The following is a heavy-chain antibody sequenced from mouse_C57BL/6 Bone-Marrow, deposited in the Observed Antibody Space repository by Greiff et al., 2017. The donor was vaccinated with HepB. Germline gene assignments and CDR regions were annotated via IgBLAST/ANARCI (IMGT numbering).Heavy chain of an antibody. CDR3: TRKGGLRRIDAMDY. Sequence: QVQLQQSGAELVRPGASVTLSCKASGYTFTDYEMHWVKQTPVHGLEWIGAIDPETGGTAYNQKFKSKAILTADKSSSTAYMELRSLTSEDSAVYYCTRKGGLRRIDAMDYWGQGTSVTVSS. V-gene: IGHV1-15*01. J-gene: IGHJ4*01. D-gene: IGHD2-4*01. CDR2: IDPETGGT. CDR1: GYTFTDYE.